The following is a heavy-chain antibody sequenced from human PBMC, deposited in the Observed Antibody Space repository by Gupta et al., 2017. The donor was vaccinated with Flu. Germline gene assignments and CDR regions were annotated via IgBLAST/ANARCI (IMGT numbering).Heavy chain of an antibody. CDR3: VGKGILYRWFDP. CDR2: IIPIFGTA. J-gene: IGHJ5*02. V-gene: IGHV1-69*01. D-gene: IGHD4-11*01. Sequence: QVQLFQSGAEVQKPGSSVKVSCNASVSPFSSYAISWVRQAPGQGLEWMGGIIPIFGTANYAQKFQGRVTITADESTSTAYMELSSVRSEDTAVYYCVGKGILYRWFDPGGQGTLVTVSS. CDR1: VSPFSSYA.